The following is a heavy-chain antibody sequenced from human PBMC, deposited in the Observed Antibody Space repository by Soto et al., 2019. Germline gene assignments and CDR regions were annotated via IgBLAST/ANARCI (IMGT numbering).Heavy chain of an antibody. Sequence: PGASLKISCKGSGYSFTSYWIGWVRQMPGKGLAWMGIIYPGDSDTRYSPSFQGQVTISADKSISTAYLQWSSLKASDTAMYYCARQGAAGTRYYYGMDVWGQGTTVTVSS. CDR1: GYSFTSYW. CDR2: IYPGDSDT. CDR3: ARQGAAGTRYYYGMDV. J-gene: IGHJ6*02. V-gene: IGHV5-51*01. D-gene: IGHD6-13*01.